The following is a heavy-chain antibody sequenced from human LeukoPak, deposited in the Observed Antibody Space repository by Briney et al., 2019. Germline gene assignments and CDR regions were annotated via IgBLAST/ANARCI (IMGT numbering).Heavy chain of an antibody. CDR1: GGSITSGSYY. D-gene: IGHD3-10*01. J-gene: IGHJ5*01. Sequence: PSETLSLTCTVSGGSITSGSYYWSWIRQPTGRGLEWIGRIYTSGSTNYNPSLKSRVTISVDTSKNQFSLRLSSVTAADTAVYYCARGFLWQIGSWGQGTLVTVSP. V-gene: IGHV4-61*02. CDR3: ARGFLWQIGS. CDR2: IYTSGST.